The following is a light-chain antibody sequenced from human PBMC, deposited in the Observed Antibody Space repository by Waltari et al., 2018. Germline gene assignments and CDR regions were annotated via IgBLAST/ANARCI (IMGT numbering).Light chain of an antibody. CDR2: AAS. J-gene: IGKJ3*01. CDR3: QKYNSEPLT. CDR1: QGSSNY. Sequence: DIQMTPSPSSLSASVEDRVTITCRASQGSSNYLAWYQQKPGKVPKLLIYAASTSQRGVPSRFSGSGSGTDYTLTISSLQPEDVATYYCQKYNSEPLTFGPGTKVDIK. V-gene: IGKV1-27*01.